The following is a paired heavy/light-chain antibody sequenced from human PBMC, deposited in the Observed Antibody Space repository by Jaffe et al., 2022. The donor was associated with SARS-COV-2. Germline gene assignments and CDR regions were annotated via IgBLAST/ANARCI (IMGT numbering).Heavy chain of an antibody. V-gene: IGHV3-48*01. Sequence: EVQMVESGGGLVQPGGSLRLSCAVSSFTLSSYSMNWVRQAPGKGLEWVSYISSSGSITYYADSVKGRFTISRDSARNSLYLQMNNLRVEDTAVYYCARGGSTYYYSYMDVWGKGTTVTVSS. CDR2: ISSSGSIT. CDR1: SFTLSSYS. J-gene: IGHJ6*03. D-gene: IGHD3-10*01. CDR3: ARGGSTYYYSYMDV.
Light chain of an antibody. CDR3: QEYYNWRGT. V-gene: IGKV3-15*01. Sequence: ETVMTQSPATLSVSPGERATLSCRASQSVGNSLAWYQQKPGQAPRLLIYAASTRATGIPARFSGSGSGTEFTLTISSLQSEDSAVYSCQEYYNWRGTFGQGTKVEI. CDR2: AAS. J-gene: IGKJ1*01. CDR1: QSVGNS.